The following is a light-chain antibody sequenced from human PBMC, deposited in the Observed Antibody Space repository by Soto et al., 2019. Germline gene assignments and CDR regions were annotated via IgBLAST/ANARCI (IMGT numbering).Light chain of an antibody. CDR1: QSVSSSY. CDR3: QQYGSSPWT. V-gene: IGKV3-20*01. CDR2: GAS. J-gene: IGKJ1*01. Sequence: EIVLTQSPGTLSLSPGERATLSCRASQSVSSSYLAWYQQKPGQAPRLRIYGASSRATGMPDRFSGSGSGTDFTLTISRLEPEDIAVYYCQQYGSSPWTFGQGTKVEIK.